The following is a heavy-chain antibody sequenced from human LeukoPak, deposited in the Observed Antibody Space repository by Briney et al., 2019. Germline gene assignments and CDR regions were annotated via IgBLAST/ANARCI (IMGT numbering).Heavy chain of an antibody. CDR3: SRGLDTAIAY. CDR1: GDTVSDNSAT. Sequence: SQTLSLTCALSGDTVSDNSATCNWVRQSPSRGLEWLVRAYFKSKSPSAYAVSEKSRIILSPDTSKNQFSLQLNSVSPEDTAVYCCSRGLDTAIAYWGQGTLVTVSS. J-gene: IGHJ4*02. CDR2: AYFKSKSPS. V-gene: IGHV6-1*01. D-gene: IGHD5-18*01.